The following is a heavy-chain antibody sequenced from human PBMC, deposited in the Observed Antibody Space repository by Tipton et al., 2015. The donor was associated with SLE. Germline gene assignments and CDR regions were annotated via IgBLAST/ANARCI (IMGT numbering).Heavy chain of an antibody. V-gene: IGHV4-39*07. CDR3: ASGYYYDSSPDAFDI. CDR1: GGSISSSSYY. J-gene: IGHJ3*02. CDR2: IYYSGST. Sequence: TLSPTCTVSGGSISSSSYYWGWIRQPPGKWLEWIGSIYYSGSTNYNPSLKSRVTISVDTSKNQFSLKLSSVTAADTAVYYCASGYYYDSSPDAFDIWGQGTMVTVSS. D-gene: IGHD3-22*01.